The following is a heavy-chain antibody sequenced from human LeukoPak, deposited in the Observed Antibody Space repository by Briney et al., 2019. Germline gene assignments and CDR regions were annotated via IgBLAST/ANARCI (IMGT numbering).Heavy chain of an antibody. Sequence: GRSLRLSCAASGFTFSSYAIHWVRQAPGKGLEWVALISYDGSTKYSTDSVKRRFTLSRDTSKHTLYLQMTSLRPEDTAVYYCAGHFGAWHYFDYWGQGTLVTVSS. J-gene: IGHJ4*02. V-gene: IGHV3-30*04. CDR2: ISYDGSTK. CDR1: GFTFSSYA. CDR3: AGHFGAWHYFDY. D-gene: IGHD3-3*01.